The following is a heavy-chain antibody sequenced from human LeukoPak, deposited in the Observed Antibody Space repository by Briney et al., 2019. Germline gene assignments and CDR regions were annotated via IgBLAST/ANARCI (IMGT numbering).Heavy chain of an antibody. V-gene: IGHV1-24*01. CDR3: ARPIEIMYDSSGYYLDY. D-gene: IGHD3-22*01. CDR1: GYTLTELS. J-gene: IGHJ4*02. Sequence: ASVKVSCKVSGYTLTELSMHWVRQAPGKGLEWMGGFDPEDGETIYAQKFQGRVTMTRDTSISTAYMELSRLRSDDTAVYYCARPIEIMYDSSGYYLDYWGQGTLVTVSS. CDR2: FDPEDGET.